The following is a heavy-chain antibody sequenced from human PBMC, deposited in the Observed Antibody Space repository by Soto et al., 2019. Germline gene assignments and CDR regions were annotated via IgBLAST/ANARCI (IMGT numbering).Heavy chain of an antibody. CDR3: AKVSIVGASRGYLDD. Sequence: QVQLVESGGGVVQPGTSLRLSCAASGFPFSSYGMHWVRQAPGKGLEWVAVISYDGTEKYYADSVKGRFTISRDNSENTLYLQMNSLRAEDTALYYCAKVSIVGASRGYLDDWGQGTLVTVSS. J-gene: IGHJ4*02. CDR1: GFPFSSYG. D-gene: IGHD1-26*01. V-gene: IGHV3-30*18. CDR2: ISYDGTEK.